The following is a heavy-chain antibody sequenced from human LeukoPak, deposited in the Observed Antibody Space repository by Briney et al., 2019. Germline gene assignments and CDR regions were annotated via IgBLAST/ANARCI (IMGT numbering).Heavy chain of an antibody. D-gene: IGHD1-7*01. V-gene: IGHV3-21*06. J-gene: IGHJ3*02. Sequence: GGSLRLSCAVSGFTFSNYSMKWVRQAPGKWLEWVSSISSSRTSIDYADSVKGRFTISRDNAKNSLYLQMDSLRAEDTAVYYCVRGAGTTAFDMWGQGTMVTVSS. CDR1: GFTFSNYS. CDR3: VRGAGTTAFDM. CDR2: ISSSRTSI.